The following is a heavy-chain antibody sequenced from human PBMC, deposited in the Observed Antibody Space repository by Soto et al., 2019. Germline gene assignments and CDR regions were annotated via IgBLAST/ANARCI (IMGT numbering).Heavy chain of an antibody. J-gene: IGHJ4*02. Sequence: SETLSLTCTVSGGSISSSSYYWGWIRQPPGKGLEWIGSIYYRGNTYYNPSLKSRVTISVDTSKNQFSLKLSSVTAADTAAYYCAREGGGYCSGGSCQVDYWGQGTLVTVSS. V-gene: IGHV4-39*02. D-gene: IGHD2-15*01. CDR1: GGSISSSSYY. CDR2: IYYRGNT. CDR3: AREGGGYCSGGSCQVDY.